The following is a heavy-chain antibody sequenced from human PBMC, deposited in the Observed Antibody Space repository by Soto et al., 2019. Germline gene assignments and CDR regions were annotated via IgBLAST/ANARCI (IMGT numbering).Heavy chain of an antibody. CDR3: ARIHFGQTYNWFEP. D-gene: IGHD3-10*01. CDR2: ITCNGDRT. V-gene: IGHV3-20*04. J-gene: IGHJ5*02. Sequence: PGESLWLSCAASGLTFNGYAMTWVRHGPGKGLEWVSGITCNGDRTHYGDSVMGRFTISRDNAKNALYLEMNSLRAEDTALYYCARIHFGQTYNWFEPWGQGTLVTVSS. CDR1: GLTFNGYA.